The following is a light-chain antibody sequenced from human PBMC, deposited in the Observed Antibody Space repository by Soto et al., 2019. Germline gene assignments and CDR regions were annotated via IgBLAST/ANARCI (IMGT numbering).Light chain of an antibody. J-gene: IGKJ4*01. CDR1: QSISSW. CDR2: DAS. Sequence: DIQMTQSPSTLSASVEDRVTITCRASQSISSWLAWYQQKPGKAPKLLIYDASSLESGVPSRFSGSGSGTEFSLTISSLQPDDFATYYCQQYNSYLTCGGGTKVDI. V-gene: IGKV1-5*01. CDR3: QQYNSYLT.